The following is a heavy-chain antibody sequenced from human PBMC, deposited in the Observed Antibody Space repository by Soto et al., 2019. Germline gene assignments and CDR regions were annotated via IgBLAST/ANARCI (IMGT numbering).Heavy chain of an antibody. J-gene: IGHJ5*02. V-gene: IGHV3-23*01. D-gene: IGHD4-4*01. Sequence: GGSLRLSCAASGFTFSNHAMSWVLQAPGTGLEWVSAIDGGGTKTYYADSVKGRFTISRDNSMNTLYLQMDSLRAEDTAIYYCTKEHSNYPDNWFDPWGQGTRVTVS. CDR3: TKEHSNYPDNWFDP. CDR1: GFTFSNHA. CDR2: IDGGGTKT.